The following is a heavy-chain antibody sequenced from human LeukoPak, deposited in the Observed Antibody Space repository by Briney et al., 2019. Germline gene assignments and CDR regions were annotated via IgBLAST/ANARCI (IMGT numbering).Heavy chain of an antibody. CDR3: AKDRTYSSTWSFDY. V-gene: IGHV3-11*01. CDR1: GFIFSDYY. D-gene: IGHD6-13*01. Sequence: GGSLRLSCDASGFIFSDYYMSRARQAPGKGLEWISYISNPSSTKYYADSVKGRFTISRDNAKNSLYLQMNSLRAEDMALYYCAKDRTYSSTWSFDYWGQGTLVTVSS. CDR2: ISNPSSTK. J-gene: IGHJ4*02.